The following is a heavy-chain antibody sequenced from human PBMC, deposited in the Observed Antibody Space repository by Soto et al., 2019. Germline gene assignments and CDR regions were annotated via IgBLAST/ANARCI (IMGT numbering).Heavy chain of an antibody. D-gene: IGHD3-10*01. J-gene: IGHJ6*02. CDR2: ISAYNGNT. CDR1: GYTFTSYG. V-gene: IGHV1-18*01. CDR3: ARGVEGAGTGAYYYSGMDV. Sequence: ASVKVSCTASGYTFTSYGISWVRQAPGQGLEWMGWISAYNGNTNYAQKLQGRVTMTTDTSTSTAYMELRSLRSDDTAVYYCARGVEGAGTGAYYYSGMDVWGQGTTVTVSS.